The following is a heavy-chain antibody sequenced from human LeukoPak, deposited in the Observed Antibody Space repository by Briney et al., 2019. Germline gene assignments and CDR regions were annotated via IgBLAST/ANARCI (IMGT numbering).Heavy chain of an antibody. Sequence: SETLSLTCTVSGGSISSYYWSWIRQPPGKGLEWIGYICNSGSTSFNPSLKSRVTISGDTSKNQFSLKLSSVTAADTAVYYCARTWSTVTRIDYWGQGTLVTVSS. CDR3: ARTWSTVTRIDY. J-gene: IGHJ4*02. CDR1: GGSISSYY. D-gene: IGHD4-17*01. V-gene: IGHV4-59*01. CDR2: ICNSGST.